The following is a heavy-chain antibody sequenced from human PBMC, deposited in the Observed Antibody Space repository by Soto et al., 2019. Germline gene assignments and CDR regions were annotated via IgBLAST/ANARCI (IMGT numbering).Heavy chain of an antibody. CDR3: ARSPLHGGFDI. J-gene: IGHJ3*02. D-gene: IGHD3-10*01. Sequence: PGGSLRLSCAASGFTFSSYWMHWVRQAPGRGLMWVSRINIDGSTTTYADSVKGRFTISRDNAKNTLYLQMNSLRAEDTAVYYCARSPLHGGFDIWGQGTMVTVAS. CDR1: GFTFSSYW. CDR2: INIDGSTT. V-gene: IGHV3-74*01.